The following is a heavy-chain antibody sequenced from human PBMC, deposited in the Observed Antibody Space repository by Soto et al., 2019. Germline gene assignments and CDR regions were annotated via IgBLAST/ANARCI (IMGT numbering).Heavy chain of an antibody. J-gene: IGHJ6*02. CDR1: GGTFSTSA. V-gene: IGHV1-69*12. CDR2: IRPIFRQP. Sequence: QVQLEQSGAEVKKPGSSVKVSCKASGGTFSTSAISWVRQAPGQGLEWMGGIRPIFRQPDYAQKFQGRVTITADESTSTAYMELSGLRSDDTAVYYCARDKDRQQLGGNYYYILDVWGQGTTVTVSS. CDR3: ARDKDRQQLGGNYYYILDV. D-gene: IGHD4-4*01.